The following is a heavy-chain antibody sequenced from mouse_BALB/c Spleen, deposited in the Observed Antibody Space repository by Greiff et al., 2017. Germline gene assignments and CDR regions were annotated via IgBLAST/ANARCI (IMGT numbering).Heavy chain of an antibody. Sequence: EVQLQQSGAELVKPGASVKLSCTASGFNIKDTYMHWVKQRPEQGLEWIGRIDPANGNTKYDPKFQGKATITADTSSNTAYLQLRSLTSEDTAVYYCADDGYYAMDYWGQGTSVTVSS. CDR2: IDPANGNT. D-gene: IGHD2-3*01. CDR1: GFNIKDTY. J-gene: IGHJ4*01. V-gene: IGHV14-3*02. CDR3: ADDGYYAMDY.